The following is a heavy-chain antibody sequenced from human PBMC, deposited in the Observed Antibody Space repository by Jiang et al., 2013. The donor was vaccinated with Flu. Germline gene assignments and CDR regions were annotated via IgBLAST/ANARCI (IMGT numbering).Heavy chain of an antibody. Sequence: VQLLESGGGLVQPGGSLRLSCAASGFTFSSYAMSWVRQAPGKGLEWVSAISGSGGSTYYADSVKGRFTISRDNSKNTLYLQMNSLRAEDTAVYYCAPLPLYSYGPTGDYWGQGTLVTVSS. D-gene: IGHD5-18*01. V-gene: IGHV3-23*01. CDR1: GFTFSSYA. J-gene: IGHJ4*02. CDR3: APLPLYSYGPTGDY. CDR2: ISGSGGST.